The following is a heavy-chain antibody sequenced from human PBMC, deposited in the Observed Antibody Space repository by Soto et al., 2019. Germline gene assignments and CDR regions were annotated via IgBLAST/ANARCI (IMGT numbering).Heavy chain of an antibody. V-gene: IGHV4-31*03. J-gene: IGHJ1*01. CDR1: GGSISSGGYY. CDR3: ARGWGGYFQH. D-gene: IGHD3-16*01. CDR2: IYYSGST. Sequence: QVQLQESGPGLVKPSQTLSLTCTVSGGSISSGGYYWSWIRQHPGKGLEWIGYIYYSGSTYYNPSLKSRVTSSVATSKTQLSLKLSSVTAADTAVYYCARGWGGYFQHWGQGTLVTVSS.